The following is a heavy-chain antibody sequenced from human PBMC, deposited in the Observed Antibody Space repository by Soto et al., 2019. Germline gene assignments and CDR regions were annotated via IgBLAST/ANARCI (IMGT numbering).Heavy chain of an antibody. Sequence: QVQLVESGGGVVQPGRSLRLSCAASGFTFSSYGMHWVRQAPGKGLEWVAVIWYDGSNKYYADSVKGRFTISRDNSKNALYLQMNSLRAEDTAVYYCARDRDRYFDYWGQGTLVTVSS. J-gene: IGHJ4*02. V-gene: IGHV3-33*01. CDR1: GFTFSSYG. CDR2: IWYDGSNK. CDR3: ARDRDRYFDY. D-gene: IGHD3-9*01.